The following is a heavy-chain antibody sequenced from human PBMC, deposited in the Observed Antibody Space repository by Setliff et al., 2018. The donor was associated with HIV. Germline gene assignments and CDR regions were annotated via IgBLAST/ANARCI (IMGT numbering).Heavy chain of an antibody. CDR2: VYYGGRT. CDR1: GGSISSSGPGYY. Sequence: KPSETLSLTCTAPGGSISSSGPGYYWGWGRQPPGGGLEWIGSVYYGGRTYYNPSLRSRVTISVDTSKNQLSLRLTTMTAADTAVYYCARTQPDTIFGVVVFDYWGQGKMVTVSS. V-gene: IGHV4-39*01. CDR3: ARTQPDTIFGVVVFDY. D-gene: IGHD3-3*01. J-gene: IGHJ4*02.